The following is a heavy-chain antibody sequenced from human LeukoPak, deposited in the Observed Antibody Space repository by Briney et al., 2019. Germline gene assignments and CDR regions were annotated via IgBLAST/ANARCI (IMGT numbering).Heavy chain of an antibody. D-gene: IGHD3-3*01. V-gene: IGHV4-39*01. CDR2: IYYSGST. J-gene: IGHJ4*02. CDR3: ARHVYDFWSGHSDY. Sequence: TSETLSLTCTVSGGSISSSSYYWGWIRQPPGKGLEWIGSIYYSGSTYYNPSLKSRVTISVDTSKNQFSLKLSSVTAADTAVYYCARHVYDFWSGHSDYWGQGTLVTVSS. CDR1: GGSISSSSYY.